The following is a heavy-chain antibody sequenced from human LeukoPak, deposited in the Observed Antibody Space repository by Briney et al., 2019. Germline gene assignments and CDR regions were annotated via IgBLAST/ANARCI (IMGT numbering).Heavy chain of an antibody. J-gene: IGHJ6*02. CDR1: GGSISSYY. V-gene: IGHV4-59*01. Sequence: SETLSLTCTVSGGSISSYYWSWIRQPPGKGLEWIGYIYYSGSTNYNPSLKSRVTISVDTSKNQFSLKPSSVTAADTAVYYCARDRNSGYDLYYYYGMDVWGQGTTVTVSS. D-gene: IGHD5-12*01. CDR2: IYYSGST. CDR3: ARDRNSGYDLYYYYGMDV.